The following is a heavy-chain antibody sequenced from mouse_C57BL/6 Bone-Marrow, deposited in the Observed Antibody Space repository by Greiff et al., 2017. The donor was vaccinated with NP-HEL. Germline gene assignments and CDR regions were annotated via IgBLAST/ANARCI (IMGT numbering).Heavy chain of an antibody. J-gene: IGHJ3*01. CDR2: IYPRSGNT. CDR1: GYTFTSYG. V-gene: IGHV1-81*01. CDR3: ARRDYSSSTGFAY. D-gene: IGHD1-1*01. Sequence: VQLQESGAELARPGASVKLSCKASGYTFTSYGISWVKQRTGQGLEWIGEIYPRSGNTYYNEKFKGKATLTADKSSSTAYMELRSLTSEDSAVYFCARRDYSSSTGFAYWGQGTLVTVSA.